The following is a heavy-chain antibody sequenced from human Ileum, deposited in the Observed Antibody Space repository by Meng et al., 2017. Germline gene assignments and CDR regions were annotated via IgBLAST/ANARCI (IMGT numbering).Heavy chain of an antibody. CDR3: AHKREETTVNYFDF. CDR2: IYWDDDT. Sequence: QTTLKDSRPTLVKPTQTLTLTCTVSGFSVSTDGVGVGWIRQPPGKAPEWLALIYWDDDTRYSPSLRHRLTITKDTSKNQVVLTMTDMDPVDTGRYYCAHKREETTVNYFDFWGQGTLVTVSS. CDR1: GFSVSTDGVG. V-gene: IGHV2-5*02. J-gene: IGHJ4*02. D-gene: IGHD4-11*01.